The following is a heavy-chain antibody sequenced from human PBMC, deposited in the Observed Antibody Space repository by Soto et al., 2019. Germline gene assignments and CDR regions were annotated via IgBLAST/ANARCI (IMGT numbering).Heavy chain of an antibody. CDR2: IYPGDSDT. V-gene: IGHV5-51*01. D-gene: IGHD3-22*01. CDR1: GYSFTSYW. J-gene: IGHJ6*02. CDR3: ARDHYYDSSGYLRVGMDV. Sequence: PGESLKISCKGSGYSFTSYWIGRVRQMPGKGLEWMGIIYPGDSDTRYSPSFQGQVTISADKSISTAYLQWSSLKASDTAMYYCARDHYYDSSGYLRVGMDVWGQGTTVTVSS.